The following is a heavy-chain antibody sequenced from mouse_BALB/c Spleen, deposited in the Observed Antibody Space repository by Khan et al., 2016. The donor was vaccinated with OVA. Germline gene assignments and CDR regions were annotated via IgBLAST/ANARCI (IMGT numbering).Heavy chain of an antibody. Sequence: QVQLQQPGAELVKPGASLKLSCKASGYTFTSYNIYWVKPRPGKGIEWIGGINHSNGYTNHNEKFKSKATLTVEKSYSTAYSHRSGLRSEDSAVYSCTRGGARATVIAWCAYWGQGTLVTVSS. J-gene: IGHJ3*01. CDR3: TRGGARATVIAWCAY. CDR1: GYTFTSYN. V-gene: IGHV1S81*02. D-gene: IGHD2-4*01. CDR2: INHSNGYT.